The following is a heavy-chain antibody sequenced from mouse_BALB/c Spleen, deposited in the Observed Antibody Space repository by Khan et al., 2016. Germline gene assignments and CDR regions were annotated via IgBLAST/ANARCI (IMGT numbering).Heavy chain of an antibody. Sequence: EVELVESGGGLVKPGGSLKFSCAASGFTFSSYAMSWVRQTPEKRLEWVASISSGGTTYYPDSVKGRFTISRDDARNILYHQMNSLRSEDTAIYYCAREENALDYWGQGTSVTVSS. CDR1: GFTFSSYA. J-gene: IGHJ4*01. CDR3: AREENALDY. V-gene: IGHV5-6-5*01. CDR2: ISSGGTT.